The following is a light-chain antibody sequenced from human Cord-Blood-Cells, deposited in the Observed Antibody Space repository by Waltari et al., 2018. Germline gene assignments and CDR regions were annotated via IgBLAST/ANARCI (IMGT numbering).Light chain of an antibody. CDR3: QQYYSTPRT. CDR1: QSVLYSSNNKNY. Sequence: DIVMTQSPDSLAVSLGERATINCKSSQSVLYSSNNKNYLAWYQQKPGQPPKLRIYWASTXEXXVPDRFSGSGSGTDFTHTISSLQAEDVAVYYCQQYYSTPRTFGQGTKVEIK. V-gene: IGKV4-1*01. CDR2: WAS. J-gene: IGKJ1*01.